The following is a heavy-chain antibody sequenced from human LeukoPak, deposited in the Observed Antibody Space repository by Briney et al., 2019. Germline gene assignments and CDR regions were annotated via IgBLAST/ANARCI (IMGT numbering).Heavy chain of an antibody. CDR2: ISYDGSNK. CDR3: ARDQIRSSWYHARSHFDY. J-gene: IGHJ4*02. D-gene: IGHD6-13*01. V-gene: IGHV3-30-3*01. CDR1: GFTFSSYA. Sequence: GGSLRLSCAASGFTFSSYAMHWVRQAPGKGLEWVAVISYDGSNKYYADSVKGRFTISRDNSKNTLYLQMNSLRAEDTAVYYCARDQIRSSWYHARSHFDYWGQGTLVTVSS.